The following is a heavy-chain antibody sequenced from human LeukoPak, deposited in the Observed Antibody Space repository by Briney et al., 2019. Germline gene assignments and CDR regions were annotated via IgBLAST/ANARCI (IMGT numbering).Heavy chain of an antibody. CDR1: GFTFSNAW. CDR2: IWNDGSET. CDR3: ARDMGRAWYGPPDY. Sequence: GGSLRLSCAASGFTFSNAWMNWVRQAPGKGLEWVAVIWNDGSETFHADSVKGRFRIARDNSKNTLYLQMNSLRAEDTAVYFCARDMGRAWYGPPDYWGQGTLVTVSS. D-gene: IGHD6-13*01. V-gene: IGHV3-33*08. J-gene: IGHJ4*02.